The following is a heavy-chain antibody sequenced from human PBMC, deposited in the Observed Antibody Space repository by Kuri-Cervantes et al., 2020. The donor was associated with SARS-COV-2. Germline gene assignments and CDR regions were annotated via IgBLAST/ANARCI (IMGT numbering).Heavy chain of an antibody. CDR1: GGSFSGYY. J-gene: IGHJ4*02. V-gene: IGHV4-34*01. Sequence: GSLRLSCAVYGGSFSGYYWSWIRQPPGKGLEWIGEINHSGSATYTPSLKSRVTISVDTSKNQFSLKLSSVTAADTAVYYCARVLAARPGVVDYWGQGTLVTVSS. D-gene: IGHD6-6*01. CDR2: INHSGSA. CDR3: ARVLAARPGVVDY.